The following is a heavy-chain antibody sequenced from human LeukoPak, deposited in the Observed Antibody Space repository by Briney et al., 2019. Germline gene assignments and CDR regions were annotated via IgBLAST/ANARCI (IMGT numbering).Heavy chain of an antibody. D-gene: IGHD3-22*01. CDR3: ARGAPYDSSGYYFGLDY. V-gene: IGHV1-2*02. J-gene: IGHJ4*02. CDR2: INPNSGGT. Sequence: ASVTVSFKASGYTFTGYYTHWVRQAPGQGLEWMGWINPNSGGTNYAQKFQGRVTMTRDTSISTAYMEVSRPRYDDTAVYYCARGAPYDSSGYYFGLDYWGQGTLVTVSS. CDR1: GYTFTGYY.